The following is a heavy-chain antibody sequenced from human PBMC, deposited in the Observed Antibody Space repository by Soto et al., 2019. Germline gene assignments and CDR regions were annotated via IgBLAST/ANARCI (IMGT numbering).Heavy chain of an antibody. V-gene: IGHV1-18*01. J-gene: IGHJ4*02. D-gene: IGHD3-22*01. CDR1: GYTFTSYG. CDR3: ARARMDSGPSGYYDSSGYSVEFDY. Sequence: ASVKVSCKASGYTFTSYGVTWVRQAPGQGLEWMGWISAYNGNTNYAQKFQGRVTMTTDTSTTTAYMELRSLRSDDTAVYYCARARMDSGPSGYYDSSGYSVEFDYWGQGTLVTVSS. CDR2: ISAYNGNT.